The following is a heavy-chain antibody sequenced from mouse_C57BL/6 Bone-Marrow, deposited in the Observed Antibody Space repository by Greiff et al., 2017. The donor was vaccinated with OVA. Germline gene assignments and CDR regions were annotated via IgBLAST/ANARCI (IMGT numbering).Heavy chain of an antibody. CDR1: GYTFTSYW. J-gene: IGHJ1*03. V-gene: IGHV1-61*01. D-gene: IGHD1-1*01. CDR3: ARHNYGSHWYCDV. Sequence: QVQLQQPGAELVRPGSSVKLSCKASGYTFTSYWMDWVKQRPGQGLEWIGNIYPSDSASHYNQKFKDKGTLTVDKSSSPAYMQLSSLTSDDSAVYYCARHNYGSHWYCDVWGTGTTVTVSS. CDR2: IYPSDSAS.